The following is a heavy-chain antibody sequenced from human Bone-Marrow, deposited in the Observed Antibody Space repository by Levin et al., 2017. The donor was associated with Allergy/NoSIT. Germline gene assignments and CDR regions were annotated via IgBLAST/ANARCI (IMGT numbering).Heavy chain of an antibody. CDR2: IYHSGST. Sequence: KPSETLSLTCAVSGGSISSSNWWSWVRQPPGKGLEWIGEIYHSGSTNYNPSLKSRVTISVDKSKNQFSLKLSSVTAADTAVYYCAREHYYDRGRFDYWGQGTLVTVSS. V-gene: IGHV4-4*02. CDR3: AREHYYDRGRFDY. CDR1: GGSISSSNW. D-gene: IGHD3-22*01. J-gene: IGHJ4*02.